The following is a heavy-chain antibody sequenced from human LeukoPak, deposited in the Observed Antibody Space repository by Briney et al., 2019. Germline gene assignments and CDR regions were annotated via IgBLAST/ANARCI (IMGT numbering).Heavy chain of an antibody. CDR2: IKQDGREK. V-gene: IGHV3-7*01. Sequence: GGSLRLSCAASGFTFSSYWMSWVRQAPGKGLEWVANIKQDGREKYYVDSVKGRFTISRDNAKNSLYLQMNSLRAEDTAVYYCARAHTPYSSGWYRYWGQGTLVTVSS. D-gene: IGHD6-19*01. CDR1: GFTFSSYW. CDR3: ARAHTPYSSGWYRY. J-gene: IGHJ4*02.